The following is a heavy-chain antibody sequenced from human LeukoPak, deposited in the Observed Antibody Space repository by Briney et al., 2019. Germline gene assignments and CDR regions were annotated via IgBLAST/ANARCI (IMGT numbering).Heavy chain of an antibody. CDR3: ASGGWLQQVDY. V-gene: IGHV3-21*01. D-gene: IGHD5-24*01. CDR2: ISSSSSYI. CDR1: GFTFSSYS. Sequence: PGGSLRLSCAASGFTFSSYSMNWVRQAPGKGLEWVSSISSSSSYIYYADSVKGRFTISRDNAKNSLYLQMNSLRAEDTAVYYCASGGWLQQVDYWGQGTLVTVSS. J-gene: IGHJ4*02.